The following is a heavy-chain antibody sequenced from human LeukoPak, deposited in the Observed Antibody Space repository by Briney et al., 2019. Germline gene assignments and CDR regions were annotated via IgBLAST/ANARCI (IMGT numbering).Heavy chain of an antibody. J-gene: IGHJ4*02. Sequence: PGGSLRLSCAASGFTFSTYAMNWVRQAPGKGLEWVSSISSSSRYIYYADSMNGRFTISRDNAKSSLNLQMNSLRAEDTAVYYCARDLDGPFDYWGQGTLVTVSS. CDR3: ARDLDGPFDY. V-gene: IGHV3-21*01. D-gene: IGHD5-24*01. CDR2: ISSSSRYI. CDR1: GFTFSTYA.